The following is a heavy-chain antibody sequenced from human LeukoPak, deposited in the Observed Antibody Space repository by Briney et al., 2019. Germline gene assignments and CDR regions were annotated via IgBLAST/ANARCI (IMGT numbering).Heavy chain of an antibody. J-gene: IGHJ4*02. Sequence: GGSLRLSCAVSGFPFSIYEMNWVRQAPGKGLGWVSQIWSSGTTIYYADSVQGRFSISRDNAMSSLYLQMNSLRVEDTAVYYCALLAAASDFDYWGQGALVTVPS. V-gene: IGHV3-48*03. CDR3: ALLAAASDFDY. D-gene: IGHD6-25*01. CDR1: GFPFSIYE. CDR2: IWSSGTTI.